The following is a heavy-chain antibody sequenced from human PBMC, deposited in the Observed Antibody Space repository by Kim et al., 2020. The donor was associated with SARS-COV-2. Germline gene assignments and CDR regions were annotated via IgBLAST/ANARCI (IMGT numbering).Heavy chain of an antibody. J-gene: IGHJ5*02. D-gene: IGHD6-13*01. CDR3: ARSESGSSWYSWFDH. Sequence: ASVKVSCKTSGYTFSNYGISWVRQAPGRGLEWMGWISPYDGNTNYEQKFRGRVAVTTDTSTATAYMELGSLRSDDTAVYYCARSESGSSWYSWFDHWGQGTLVTVSS. CDR1: GYTFSNYG. CDR2: ISPYDGNT. V-gene: IGHV1-18*04.